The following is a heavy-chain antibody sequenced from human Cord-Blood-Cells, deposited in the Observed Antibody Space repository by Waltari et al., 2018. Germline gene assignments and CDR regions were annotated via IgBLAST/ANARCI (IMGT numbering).Heavy chain of an antibody. J-gene: IGHJ4*02. CDR3: ARVGSDNSNYFDY. CDR1: GYPFTGYY. Sequence: QVQLVQSGAEVKKPGASVKVSCKASGYPFTGYYMHWVRPAPGQGLEWMGWINPNSGGTNYAQKFQGWVTMTRDTSISTAYMELSRLRSDDTAVYYCARVGSDNSNYFDYWGQGTLVTVSS. D-gene: IGHD4-4*01. CDR2: INPNSGGT. V-gene: IGHV1-2*04.